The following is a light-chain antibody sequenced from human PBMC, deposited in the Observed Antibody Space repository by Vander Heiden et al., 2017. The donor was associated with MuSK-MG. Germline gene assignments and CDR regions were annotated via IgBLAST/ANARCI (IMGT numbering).Light chain of an antibody. CDR3: NSYTTSLTHV. CDR2: DVN. V-gene: IGLV2-14*03. J-gene: IGLJ1*01. Sequence: QSALTQPASVSGSPGQSIAISCSGTNSDIGAFDYVSWFQQHPGKAPKLIIDDVNDRPSGISDRFSGSKSGTTASLTISGLQAEDEADYYCNSYTTSLTHVFGTGTRVTVL. CDR1: NSDIGAFDY.